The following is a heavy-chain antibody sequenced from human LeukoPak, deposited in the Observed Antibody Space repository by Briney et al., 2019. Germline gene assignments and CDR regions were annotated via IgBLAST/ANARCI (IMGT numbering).Heavy chain of an antibody. D-gene: IGHD6-19*01. V-gene: IGHV1-18*01. Sequence: GASVKVSCKASGYTFTSYGISWVRQAPGQGLEWMGWISAYNGNTNYAQKLQGRVTMTTDTSTSTAYMELRSLRSDDTAVYYCARGRKVAGVVYYMDVWGKGTTVTISS. J-gene: IGHJ6*03. CDR2: ISAYNGNT. CDR3: ARGRKVAGVVYYMDV. CDR1: GYTFTSYG.